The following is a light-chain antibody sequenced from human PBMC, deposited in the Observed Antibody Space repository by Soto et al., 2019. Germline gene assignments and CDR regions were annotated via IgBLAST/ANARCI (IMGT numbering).Light chain of an antibody. V-gene: IGKV1-5*03. J-gene: IGKJ1*01. CDR1: QLIGSW. CDR2: KAS. Sequence: DIQMTQSPITLSASVWDSGTMTWRASQLIGSWLAWYQQKPGKAPKLLIYKASRLERGVPSRFSGSESGTEFTLTITSLQADDFATYYCQQYDKYWTFGQGTKVDIK. CDR3: QQYDKYWT.